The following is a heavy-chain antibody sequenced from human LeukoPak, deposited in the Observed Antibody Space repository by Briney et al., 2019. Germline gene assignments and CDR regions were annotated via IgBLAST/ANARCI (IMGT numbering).Heavy chain of an antibody. Sequence: PGGSLRLSCAASGFTFSSYGMHWVRQAPGKGLEWVAVISYDGSNKYYADSVKGRFTISRDNSKNTLYLQMNSLRAEDTAVCYCAKDWKWFGELLIDYWGQGTLVTVSS. CDR3: AKDWKWFGELLIDY. D-gene: IGHD3-10*01. CDR1: GFTFSSYG. V-gene: IGHV3-30*18. CDR2: ISYDGSNK. J-gene: IGHJ4*02.